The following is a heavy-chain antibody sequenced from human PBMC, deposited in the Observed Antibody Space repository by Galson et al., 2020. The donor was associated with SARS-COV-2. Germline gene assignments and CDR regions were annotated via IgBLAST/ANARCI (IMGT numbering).Heavy chain of an antibody. CDR1: GITFSSYN. Sequence: GESLKISCAASGITFSSYNMNWVRQAPGKGLEWVSFITSSSTTYYADSVKGRFTISRDNAKNSLYLQMSGLSDDDTAWYYCSGGLSSSWPFSDFWGQRALVTVSS. V-gene: IGHV3-48*02. CDR2: ITSSSTT. D-gene: IGHD6-13*01. J-gene: IGHJ4*02. CDR3: SGGLSSSWPFSDF.